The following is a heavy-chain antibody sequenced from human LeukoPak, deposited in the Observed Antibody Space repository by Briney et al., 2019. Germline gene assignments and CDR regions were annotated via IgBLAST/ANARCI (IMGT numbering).Heavy chain of an antibody. D-gene: IGHD3-22*01. CDR2: IYYSGST. CDR1: GGSISSSSYY. CDR3: ARHYYDSSDYYYTLYYYYGMDV. Sequence: PSETLSLTCTVSGGSISSSSYYWGWIRQPPGKGLEWIGSIYYSGSTYYNPSLKSRVTISVDTSKNQFSLKLSSVTAADTAVYYCARHYYDSSDYYYTLYYYYGMDVWGQGTTVTVSS. J-gene: IGHJ6*02. V-gene: IGHV4-39*01.